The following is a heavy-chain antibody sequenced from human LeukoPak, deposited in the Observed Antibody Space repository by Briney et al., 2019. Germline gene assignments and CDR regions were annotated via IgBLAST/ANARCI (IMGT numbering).Heavy chain of an antibody. Sequence: ASVKVSCKASGYTFTGYYMHWVRQAPGQGLEWMGWINPNSGGTNYAQKFQGWVTMTRDTSISTAYMELNSLKSEDTAVYYCARGWDYDSGGRPTAYVYWGQGTLVTVSS. CDR3: ARGWDYDSGGRPTAYVY. D-gene: IGHD3-22*01. V-gene: IGHV1-2*04. J-gene: IGHJ4*02. CDR1: GYTFTGYY. CDR2: INPNSGGT.